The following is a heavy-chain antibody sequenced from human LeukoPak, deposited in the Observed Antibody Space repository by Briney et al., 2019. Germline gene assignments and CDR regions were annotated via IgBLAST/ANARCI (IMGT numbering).Heavy chain of an antibody. D-gene: IGHD1-26*01. CDR2: INPSGGST. J-gene: IGHJ4*02. CDR3: ARDFSEWELFY. CDR1: GYTFTSYY. V-gene: IGHV1-46*01. Sequence: ASGKVSCKASGYTFTSYYMHWVRQAPGQGLEWMGIINPSGGSTSYAQKFQGRVTMTRDTSTSTVYMELSSLRSEDTAVYYCARDFSEWELFYWGQGTLVTVSS.